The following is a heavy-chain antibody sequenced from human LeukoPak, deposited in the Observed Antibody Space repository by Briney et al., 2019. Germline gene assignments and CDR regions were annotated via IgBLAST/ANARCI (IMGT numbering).Heavy chain of an antibody. J-gene: IGHJ4*02. D-gene: IGHD2-2*01. CDR3: ARLGEKTVPAAMAGT. CDR2: INPSGGST. CDR1: GYTFTSYY. V-gene: IGHV1-46*01. Sequence: GASVKVSCKASGYTFTSYYMHWVRQAPGQGLEWMGIINPSGGSTSYAQKFQGRVTMTRDTSTSTVYMELSSLRTEDTAVYYCARLGEKTVPAAMAGTWGQGTMVTVSS.